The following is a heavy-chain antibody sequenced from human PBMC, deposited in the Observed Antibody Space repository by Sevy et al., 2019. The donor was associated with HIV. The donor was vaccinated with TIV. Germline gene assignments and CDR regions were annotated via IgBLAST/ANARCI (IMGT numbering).Heavy chain of an antibody. CDR3: AKDPNAIVATIRGDAFDI. CDR2: ISGSGGST. D-gene: IGHD5-12*01. CDR1: GFTFSSYA. V-gene: IGHV3-23*01. J-gene: IGHJ3*02. Sequence: GGSLRLSCAASGFTFSSYAMSWVRQAPGKGLEWVSAISGSGGSTYYADSVKGRFTISRDNSKNTLYLQMNSLRAEDTAVYYCAKDPNAIVATIRGDAFDIWGQGTMVTVSS.